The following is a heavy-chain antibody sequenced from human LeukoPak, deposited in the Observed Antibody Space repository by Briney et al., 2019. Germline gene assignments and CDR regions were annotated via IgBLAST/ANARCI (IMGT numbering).Heavy chain of an antibody. CDR1: GGPISSYY. D-gene: IGHD2-2*01. Sequence: SETLSLTCTVSGGPISSYYWSWIRQPPGKGLEWIGYIYYSGSTNYNPSLKSRVTISVDMSKNQFSLKLSSVTAADTAVYYCARGYCSSTSCSGADYWGQGTLVTVSS. J-gene: IGHJ4*02. CDR3: ARGYCSSTSCSGADY. V-gene: IGHV4-59*12. CDR2: IYYSGST.